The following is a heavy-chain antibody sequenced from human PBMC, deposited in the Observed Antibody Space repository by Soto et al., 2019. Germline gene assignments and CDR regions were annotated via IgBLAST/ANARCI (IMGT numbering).Heavy chain of an antibody. V-gene: IGHV5-51*01. Sequence: GESLKISCKGSGYSFTSYWIGWVRQMPGKGLEWMGIIYPGDSDTRYSPSFQGQVTISADKSISTAYLQWSSLKASDTAMYYCARRYCSGGSCYRHDAFDISGQGTMVTVSS. CDR1: GYSFTSYW. J-gene: IGHJ3*02. D-gene: IGHD2-15*01. CDR2: IYPGDSDT. CDR3: ARRYCSGGSCYRHDAFDI.